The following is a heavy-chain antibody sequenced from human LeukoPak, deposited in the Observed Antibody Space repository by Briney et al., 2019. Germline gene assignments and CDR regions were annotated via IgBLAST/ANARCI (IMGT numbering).Heavy chain of an antibody. Sequence: RASVKVSCKASGGTFSSYAISWVRPAPGQGLEWMGGIIPIFGTANYAQKFQGRVTITTDESTSTAYMELSSLRSEDTAVYYCAEGYCSSTSCSGSLGYWGQGTLVTVSS. CDR1: GGTFSSYA. CDR3: AEGYCSSTSCSGSLGY. V-gene: IGHV1-69*05. CDR2: IIPIFGTA. J-gene: IGHJ4*02. D-gene: IGHD2-2*01.